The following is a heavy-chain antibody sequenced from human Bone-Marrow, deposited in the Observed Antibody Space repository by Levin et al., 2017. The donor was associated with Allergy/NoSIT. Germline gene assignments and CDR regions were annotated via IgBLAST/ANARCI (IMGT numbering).Heavy chain of an antibody. D-gene: IGHD1-1*01. CDR3: AKVGDGAATFDY. CDR1: GFAFSNYA. V-gene: IGHV3-30*02. J-gene: IGHJ4*02. CDR2: IVFDSSNK. Sequence: GGSLRLSCTASGFAFSNYAMHWVRQGPGKGLEWVAIIVFDSSNKFYGDFVQGRFTITRDSSKNTVYLQMNSLRGEDSGLYYCAKVGDGAATFDYVGQGTLVTVSS.